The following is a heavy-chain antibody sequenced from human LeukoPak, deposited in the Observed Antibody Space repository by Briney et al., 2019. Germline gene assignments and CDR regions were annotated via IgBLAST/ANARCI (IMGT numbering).Heavy chain of an antibody. CDR3: ARVRDRYTYFDN. CDR1: GGSISNYH. V-gene: IGHV4-59*01. CDR2: IFYSGST. D-gene: IGHD5-24*01. Sequence: PSETLSLTCTVSGGSISNYHWSWIRQPPGKGLEWIGYIFYSGSTNYNPSLKGRVSISLDRSKQQFSLKLTSVTAADSAVYYCARVRDRYTYFDNWGQGTLVTVSS. J-gene: IGHJ4*02.